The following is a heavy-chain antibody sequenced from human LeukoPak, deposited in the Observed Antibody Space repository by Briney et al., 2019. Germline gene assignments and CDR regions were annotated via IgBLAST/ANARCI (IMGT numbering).Heavy chain of an antibody. CDR2: ISAYNGNT. CDR1: GYTFTSYG. CDR3: ATVSFFDPHNRPYYFDY. V-gene: IGHV1-18*01. D-gene: IGHD1-14*01. J-gene: IGHJ4*02. Sequence: ASVKVSCKASGYTFTSYGISWVRQAPGQGLEWMGWISAYNGNTNYAQKLQGRVTMTTDTSTSTAYMELRSLRSDDTAVYYCATVSFFDPHNRPYYFDYWAREPWSPSPQ.